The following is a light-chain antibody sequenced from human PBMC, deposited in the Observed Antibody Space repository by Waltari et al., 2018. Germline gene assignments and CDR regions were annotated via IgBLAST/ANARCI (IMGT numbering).Light chain of an antibody. J-gene: IGKJ1*01. Sequence: DIQMTQSPSTLSASVGDRVTITCRASQSISNWLAWYQQKPGKAPKLLIYKASSLESGVPSRFSDSGSGTEYTLTINSLQPDDFATYYCQQYSGYSFGQGTKVEVK. CDR3: QQYSGYS. V-gene: IGKV1-5*03. CDR2: KAS. CDR1: QSISNW.